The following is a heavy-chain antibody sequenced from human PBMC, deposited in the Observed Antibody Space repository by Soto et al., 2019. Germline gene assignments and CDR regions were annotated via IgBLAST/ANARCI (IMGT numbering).Heavy chain of an antibody. J-gene: IGHJ5*02. CDR3: AKDLDVLLWFGELSS. Sequence: EVQLLESGGGLVQPGGSLRLSCAASGFTFSSYAMSWVRQAPGKGLEWVSAISGSGGSTYYADSVKGRFTISRDNSKNTLYLQMNRLRAEDTAVYYCAKDLDVLLWFGELSSWGQGNLVTVSS. CDR2: ISGSGGST. D-gene: IGHD3-10*01. V-gene: IGHV3-23*01. CDR1: GFTFSSYA.